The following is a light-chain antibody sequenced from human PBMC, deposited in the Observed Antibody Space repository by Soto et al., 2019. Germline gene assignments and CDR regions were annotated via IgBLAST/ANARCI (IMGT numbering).Light chain of an antibody. CDR2: KAS. CDR1: QSISSW. V-gene: IGKV1-5*03. CDR3: QQYNDNWT. J-gene: IGKJ1*01. Sequence: DIQMTQSPSTLSASVGDRVTITCRASQSISSWLAWYQQKPGTAPNLLIYKASTLPSGVPSRVSGSGSGTEFTLTISSLQPDDSATYYCQQYNDNWTFGQGTKVEIK.